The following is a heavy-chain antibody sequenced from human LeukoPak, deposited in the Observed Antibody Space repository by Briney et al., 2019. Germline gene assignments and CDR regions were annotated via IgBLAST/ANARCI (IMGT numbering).Heavy chain of an antibody. CDR3: ARVRGVNYLDHSSGMDV. Sequence: PSETLSLTCTVSGGSISSYYWSWIRQPPGKGLEWIGYIYYSGSTNYNPSLKSRVTISVDTSKNQLSLKLSSVTAADTAVYYCARVRGVNYLDHSSGMDVWGQGTTVTVSS. CDR1: GGSISSYY. J-gene: IGHJ6*02. D-gene: IGHD3-10*01. V-gene: IGHV4-59*08. CDR2: IYYSGST.